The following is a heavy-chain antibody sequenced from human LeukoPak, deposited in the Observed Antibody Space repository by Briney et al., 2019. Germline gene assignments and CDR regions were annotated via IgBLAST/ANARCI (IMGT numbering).Heavy chain of an antibody. J-gene: IGHJ5*02. V-gene: IGHV3-74*01. Sequence: GGSLRLSCAGSGFTLSSYWMHWVRQGPGKGLVWVSRIYSEGSRTTYADSVRGRFTISGDNAKNTLYLQMNSLRAEDTAVYYCARDGTYYYDSSHWFDPWGQGTLVTVSS. D-gene: IGHD3-22*01. CDR3: ARDGTYYYDSSHWFDP. CDR2: IYSEGSRT. CDR1: GFTLSSYW.